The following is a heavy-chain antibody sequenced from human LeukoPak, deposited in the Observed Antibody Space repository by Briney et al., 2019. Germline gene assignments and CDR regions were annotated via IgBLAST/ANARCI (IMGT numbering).Heavy chain of an antibody. CDR2: IYYSGST. CDR3: ARESTAMVTWFDP. V-gene: IGHV4-59*01. CDR1: GGSISSYY. J-gene: IGHJ5*02. D-gene: IGHD5-18*01. Sequence: NSSETLSLTCTVSGGSISSYYWSWIRQPPGKGLEWIGYIYYSGSTNYNPSLKSRVTISVDTSKNQFSLKLSSVTAADTAVYYCARESTAMVTWFDPWGQGTLVTVSS.